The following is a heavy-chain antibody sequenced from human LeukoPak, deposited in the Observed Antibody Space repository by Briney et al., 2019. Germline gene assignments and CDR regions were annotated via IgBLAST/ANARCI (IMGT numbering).Heavy chain of an antibody. CDR2: ISSSSSYI. Sequence: PGGSLRLSCAASGFTFSSYSMNWVRQAPGKGLEWVSSISSSSSYIYYADSVKGRFTISRDNAKNSLYLQMNSLRAEDTAVYYCARDYYDSSGYYRFDYWAREPWSPSPQ. D-gene: IGHD3-22*01. CDR3: ARDYYDSSGYYRFDY. CDR1: GFTFSSYS. J-gene: IGHJ4*02. V-gene: IGHV3-21*01.